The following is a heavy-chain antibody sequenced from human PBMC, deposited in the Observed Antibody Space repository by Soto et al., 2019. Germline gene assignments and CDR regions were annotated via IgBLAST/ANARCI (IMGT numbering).Heavy chain of an antibody. CDR1: AGSFSGYS. Sequence: SETLSLTCGVYAGSFSGYSWSWIRQSPGKGLEWIGEINHGGGTNYNPSLKSRVTISVDTTKNQFSLNLTSAIAADTAVYFCARGTTMGPYYFGMDVWGRGTSVTVSS. J-gene: IGHJ6*02. V-gene: IGHV4-34*01. CDR2: INHGGGT. CDR3: ARGTTMGPYYFGMDV. D-gene: IGHD5-18*01.